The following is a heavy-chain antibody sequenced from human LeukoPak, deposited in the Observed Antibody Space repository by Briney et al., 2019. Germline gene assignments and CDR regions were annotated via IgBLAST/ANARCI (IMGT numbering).Heavy chain of an antibody. V-gene: IGHV3-11*06. D-gene: IGHD1-1*01. Sequence: GGTLRLSCKASGFVFGDYYMNWIRQAPGRGLECFSYISSGTINHSNYADSVKGRFTISRDNARNSLYLQMNSLRGEDTAVYYCARTQLDLDGFDIWGQGTTVTVSS. CDR3: ARTQLDLDGFDI. CDR2: ISSGTINHS. J-gene: IGHJ3*02. CDR1: GFVFGDYY.